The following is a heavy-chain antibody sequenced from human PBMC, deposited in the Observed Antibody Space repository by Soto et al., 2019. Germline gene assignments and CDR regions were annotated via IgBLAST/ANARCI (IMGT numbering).Heavy chain of an antibody. CDR1: GGSISSGGYY. Sequence: QVQLQESGPGLVKPSQTLSLTCTVSGGSISSGGYYWSWIRQHPGKGLEWIGYIYYSGSTYYNPSLKSRVTISGDASKNQFSLKRSSVTAADTAVYYCARDQEGVDAFDIWGQGTMVTVAS. V-gene: IGHV4-31*03. CDR3: ARDQEGVDAFDI. CDR2: IYYSGST. J-gene: IGHJ3*02. D-gene: IGHD3-10*01.